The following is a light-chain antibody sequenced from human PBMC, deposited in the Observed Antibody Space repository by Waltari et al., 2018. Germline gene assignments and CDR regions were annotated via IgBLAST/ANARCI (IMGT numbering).Light chain of an antibody. Sequence: QTVLTQEPSLSVSPGGTVQLTCALRRGSGSSTSHALWYQQTPGLPPRTLVYKGNGRSSGVPDRFSGSILGNKAALTITGAQADDESDYYCSMYMGSGIWVFGGGNKLTVL. CDR1: RGSGSSTSH. J-gene: IGLJ3*02. V-gene: IGLV8-61*01. CDR2: KGN. CDR3: SMYMGSGIWV.